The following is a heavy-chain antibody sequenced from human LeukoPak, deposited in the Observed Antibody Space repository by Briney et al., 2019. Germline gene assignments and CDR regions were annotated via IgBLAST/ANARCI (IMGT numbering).Heavy chain of an antibody. CDR1: GFTFSTCA. V-gene: IGHV3-7*01. Sequence: PGGSLRLSCAASGFTFSTCAMSWVRQAPGKGLEWVANIKQDGSEKYYVDSVKGRFTISRDNAKNSLYLQMNSLRAEDTAVYYCASFGRLAAHWFDPWGQGTLVTVSS. CDR2: IKQDGSEK. D-gene: IGHD6-6*01. J-gene: IGHJ5*02. CDR3: ASFGRLAAHWFDP.